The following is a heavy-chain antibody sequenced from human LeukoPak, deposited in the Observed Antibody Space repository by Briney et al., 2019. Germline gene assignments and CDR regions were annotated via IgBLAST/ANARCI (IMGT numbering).Heavy chain of an antibody. Sequence: GGSLRLSCAASGFTFSNYWMHWVRQAPGKGLVWVSHINTDGSSTNYADSVKGRFTISRDNAKNTLYLQMNSLRAEDTAVYYCARGGPAAGRFDYWGQGTLVTVSS. CDR3: ARGGPAAGRFDY. CDR2: INTDGSST. CDR1: GFTFSNYW. D-gene: IGHD6-13*01. V-gene: IGHV3-74*01. J-gene: IGHJ4*02.